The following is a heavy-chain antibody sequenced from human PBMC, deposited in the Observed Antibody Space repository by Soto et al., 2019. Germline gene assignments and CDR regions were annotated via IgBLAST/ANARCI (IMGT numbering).Heavy chain of an antibody. CDR1: GGTFSSYT. D-gene: IGHD3-16*01. Sequence: QVQLVQSGAEVKKPGSSVKVSCKASGGTFSSYTISWVRQAPGQGLEWMGRIIPILGIANYAQKFQGRVTITADKSTSTAYMELSSVRSEDTAVYYCAREVGDGDYYYYYYMDVWGKGTTVTVSS. CDR3: AREVGDGDYYYYYYMDV. V-gene: IGHV1-69*08. J-gene: IGHJ6*03. CDR2: IIPILGIA.